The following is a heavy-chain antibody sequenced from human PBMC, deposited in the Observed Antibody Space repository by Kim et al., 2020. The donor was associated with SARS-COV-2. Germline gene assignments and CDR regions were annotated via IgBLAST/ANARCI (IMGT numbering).Heavy chain of an antibody. D-gene: IGHD2-8*01. Sequence: YADSVKGRFTTSRDNSKDTLYLQMNSLGVEDTAVYYCATALTGVGLFNHWGQGTLVSVSS. CDR3: ATALTGVGLFNH. V-gene: IGHV3-23*01. J-gene: IGHJ4*02.